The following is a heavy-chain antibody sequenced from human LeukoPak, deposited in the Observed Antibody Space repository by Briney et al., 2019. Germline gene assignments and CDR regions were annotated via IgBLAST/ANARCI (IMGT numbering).Heavy chain of an antibody. CDR3: ARGXYCXXTSCSDYXY. D-gene: IGHD2-2*01. Sequence: PSETLSLTCAVSGYSISSGYYWGWIRQPPGKGLEWIGSIYHSGSTYYNPSLKSRVTISVDTSKNQFSLKLSSVTSADTAVYYCARGXYCXXTSCSDYXY. CDR2: IYHSGST. J-gene: IGHJ6*01. V-gene: IGHV4-38-2*01. CDR1: GYSISSGYY.